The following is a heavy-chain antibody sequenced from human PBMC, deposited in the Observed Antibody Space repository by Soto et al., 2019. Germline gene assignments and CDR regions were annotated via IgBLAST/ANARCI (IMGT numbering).Heavy chain of an antibody. CDR1: GFTFSDHY. J-gene: IGHJ6*02. CDR3: ARDFGWEHDNYYYYYGMDV. Sequence: GGSLRLSCAASGFTFSDHYMDWVRQAPGKGLEWVGRTRNKANSYTTEYAASVKGRFTISRDDSKNSLYLQMNSLKTEDTAVYYCARDFGWEHDNYYYYYGMDVWGQGTTVTVSS. CDR2: TRNKANSYTT. V-gene: IGHV3-72*01. D-gene: IGHD1-26*01.